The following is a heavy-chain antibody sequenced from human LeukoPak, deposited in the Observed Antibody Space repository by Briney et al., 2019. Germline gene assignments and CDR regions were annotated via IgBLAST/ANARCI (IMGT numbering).Heavy chain of an antibody. CDR2: IYPDGSNN. CDR3: ARQGAGGKYYYYYMDV. Sequence: GESLQISCQGSGYIIPIYWIGWVRQPPGRGVGWMGIIYPDGSNNIYGPSLQGQITISADKSSNTAYLEWSSLKASDTAIYYCARQGAGGKYYYYYMDVWGKGTTVTVSS. CDR1: GYIIPIYW. V-gene: IGHV5-51*01. J-gene: IGHJ6*03. D-gene: IGHD6-13*01.